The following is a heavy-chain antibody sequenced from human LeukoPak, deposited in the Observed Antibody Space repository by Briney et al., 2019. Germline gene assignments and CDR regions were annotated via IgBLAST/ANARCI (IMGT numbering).Heavy chain of an antibody. J-gene: IGHJ6*02. CDR2: IYPGDSDT. CDR1: GYSFTSYW. V-gene: IGHV5-51*01. Sequence: GESLKISCKGSGYSFTSYWIGWVRQMPGKGLEWMGIIYPGDSDTRYSPSFQGQVTISADKSISTAYLQWSSLKASDTAMYYCARVCGDVGYYYGMDVWGQGTTVTVSS. CDR3: ARVCGDVGYYYGMDV. D-gene: IGHD4-17*01.